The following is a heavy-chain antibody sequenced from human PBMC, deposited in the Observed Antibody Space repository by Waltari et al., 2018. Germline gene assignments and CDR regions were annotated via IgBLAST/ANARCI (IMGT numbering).Heavy chain of an antibody. V-gene: IGHV4-59*11. D-gene: IGHD5-12*01. CDR2: IYYRGST. Sequence: QVQLQESGPGLVKPSETLSLTCTVSGGSISSHYWSWIRQPPGKGLGWIGYIYYRGSTNYNPSLMSRVTISVDTSKNQFSLKLSSVTAADTAVYYCARGRDGYNFDYWGQGTLVTVSS. J-gene: IGHJ4*02. CDR1: GGSISSHY. CDR3: ARGRDGYNFDY.